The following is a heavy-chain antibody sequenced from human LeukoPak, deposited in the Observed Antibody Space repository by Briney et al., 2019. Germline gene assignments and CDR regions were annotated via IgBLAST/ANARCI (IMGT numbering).Heavy chain of an antibody. V-gene: IGHV4-59*08. Sequence: SETLSLTCSVSGGSISSYYWSWLRQPPGKGLEGSGYIYYSGSTNYNPSLKSRVTISVDTSKNQLSLKLSSVTAADTAVYYCARLGGTTGPWFDPWGQGTLVTVSS. D-gene: IGHD1-1*01. CDR3: ARLGGTTGPWFDP. J-gene: IGHJ5*02. CDR1: GGSISSYY. CDR2: IYYSGST.